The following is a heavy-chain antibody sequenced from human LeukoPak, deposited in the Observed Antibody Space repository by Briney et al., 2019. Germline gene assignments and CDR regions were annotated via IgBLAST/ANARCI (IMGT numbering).Heavy chain of an antibody. CDR1: GGSISSYY. CDR3: VRDRTGYSYGYRSHAFDI. V-gene: IGHV4-59*01. Sequence: SETLSLTCTVSGGSISSYYWSWIRQPPGKGLEWIGYIYYSGSTNYNPSLKSRVTISVDTSKNQFSLKLSSVTAADTAVYYCVRDRTGYSYGYRSHAFDIWGQGTMVTVSS. CDR2: IYYSGST. J-gene: IGHJ3*02. D-gene: IGHD5-18*01.